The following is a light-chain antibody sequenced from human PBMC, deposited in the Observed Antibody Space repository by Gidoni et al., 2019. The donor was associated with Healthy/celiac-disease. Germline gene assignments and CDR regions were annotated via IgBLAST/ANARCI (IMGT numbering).Light chain of an antibody. CDR3: QQYYSTPCS. V-gene: IGKV4-1*01. CDR2: WAS. Sequence: DLVIPQSPDSLAVSLGERAPITCKSSQSVLYSSNNKNYLAWYQQKPGQPPKLLIYWASTRESGVPDRFSGSGSGTDFTITISSLQAEDVAVYYCQQYYSTPCSFGQGTKLEIK. CDR1: QSVLYSSNNKNY. J-gene: IGKJ2*04.